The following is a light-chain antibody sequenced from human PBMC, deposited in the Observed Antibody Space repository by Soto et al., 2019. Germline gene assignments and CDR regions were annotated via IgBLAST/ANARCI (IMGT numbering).Light chain of an antibody. Sequence: DIVMTQPPASLTVSLAGRATSICRSSQSVLYSSNNKNYLAWYQQKAGQPPRLLINWASTRDSGVPDRFSGSGSGTDFTLTISSLQAEDAAVYSCQQYFRTPITFGGGTKVDIK. CDR1: QSVLYSSNNKNY. V-gene: IGKV4-1*01. CDR3: QQYFRTPIT. J-gene: IGKJ4*01. CDR2: WAS.